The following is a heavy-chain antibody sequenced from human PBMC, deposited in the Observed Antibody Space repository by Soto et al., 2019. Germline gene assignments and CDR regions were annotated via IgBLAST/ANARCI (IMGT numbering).Heavy chain of an antibody. Sequence: PGGSLRLSCAGSGFTFSDDWMHWLRQAPGKGLVWVSRISSDGTNTIYADSVKGRFTISRDNAKSTLYLQMNNLRAEDTAVYYCARQYHMGVWGQGTTVTVSS. J-gene: IGHJ6*02. CDR3: ARQYHMGV. CDR1: GFTFSDDW. V-gene: IGHV3-74*01. CDR2: ISSDGTNT. D-gene: IGHD2-2*01.